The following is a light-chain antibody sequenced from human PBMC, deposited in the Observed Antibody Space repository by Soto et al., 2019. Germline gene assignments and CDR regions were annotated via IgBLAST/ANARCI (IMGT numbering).Light chain of an antibody. Sequence: DIQMTQYPSTLSASVGDRVTITCRASQSISTWLAWYQQKPGKAPKLLIYKASSLESGVPSRFSGSGSGTEFTLSISSLQPDDFATYYCQQYNSYWTFGQGKKVEIK. J-gene: IGKJ1*01. CDR3: QQYNSYWT. CDR2: KAS. CDR1: QSISTW. V-gene: IGKV1-5*03.